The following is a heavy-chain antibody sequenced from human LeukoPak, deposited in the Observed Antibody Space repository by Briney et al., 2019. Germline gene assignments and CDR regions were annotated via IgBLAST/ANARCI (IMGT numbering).Heavy chain of an antibody. CDR3: ARCGHYDAYRV. CDR2: IYVGDSDT. V-gene: IGHV5-51*01. CDR1: GHTFSISW. Sequence: GESLKISCKGSGHTFSISWIGWVRQKPGEGLEWMGIIYVGDSDTRYNPSFQGQVTISADRATSTAYLQWSSLKSSDTAIYYCARCGHYDAYRVWGQGTLVSVSS. D-gene: IGHD2-21*02. J-gene: IGHJ3*01.